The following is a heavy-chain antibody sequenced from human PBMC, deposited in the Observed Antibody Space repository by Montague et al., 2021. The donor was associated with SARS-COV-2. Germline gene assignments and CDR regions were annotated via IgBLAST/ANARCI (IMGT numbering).Heavy chain of an antibody. CDR2: INHSGRT. V-gene: IGHV4-34*01. CDR3: ARRGCPVWGVTVSAEVDY. D-gene: IGHD3-10*01. J-gene: IGHJ4*02. Sequence: SETLSLTCTVSGGSISGYYWSWIRQPPEKGLEWIGEINHSGRTNNNPSLKSRVIISVDTSKNQFSLKLSSVTAADTAVYYCARRGCPVWGVTVSAEVDYWGQGTLVIVSS. CDR1: GGSISGYY.